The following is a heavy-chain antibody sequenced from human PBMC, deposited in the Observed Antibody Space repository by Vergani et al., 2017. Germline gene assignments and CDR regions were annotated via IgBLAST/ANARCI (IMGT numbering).Heavy chain of an antibody. J-gene: IGHJ6*02. CDR2: IKSTFDRGTT. Sequence: EGKREEKGGGRVKPGGSLRLSCVASGFSFRNAWMNWVRRTPGKGLEWVGRIKSTFDRGTTDYAAAVKGRFTISRDDSKNTLFLQMNGLKTEDIGVYYCTTDXRYCGDGSCYWLRDHHYYGMDVWGQGTTVTVSS. D-gene: IGHD2-21*01. V-gene: IGHV3-15*07. CDR3: TTDXRYCGDGSCYWLRDHHYYGMDV. CDR1: GFSFRNAW.